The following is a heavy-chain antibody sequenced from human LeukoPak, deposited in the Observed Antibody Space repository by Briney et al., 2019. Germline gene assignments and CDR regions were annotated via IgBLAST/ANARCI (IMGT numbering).Heavy chain of an antibody. J-gene: IGHJ4*02. CDR1: GYSFTSYW. CDR3: ARRAYSYDLVGLYYFDY. Sequence: GESLKISCKGSGYSFTSYWIGWVRQMPGKGLEWMGIIYPGDSDTRYSPSFQGQVTISADKSISTAYLQWSCLKASDTAMYYCARRAYSYDLVGLYYFDYWGQGTLVTVSS. CDR2: IYPGDSDT. V-gene: IGHV5-51*01. D-gene: IGHD5-18*01.